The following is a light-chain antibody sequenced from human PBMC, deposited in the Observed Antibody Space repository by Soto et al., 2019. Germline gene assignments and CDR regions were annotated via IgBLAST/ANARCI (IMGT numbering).Light chain of an antibody. CDR1: QSVLYSSNNKNY. CDR2: WAS. V-gene: IGKV4-1*01. J-gene: IGKJ2*01. CDR3: QQYYSAPRI. Sequence: EIVVTQSPDSLAVSLGERATINCKSSQSVLYSSNNKNYLGWYQKKPGQPPKLLIYWASTRESGVPDRFSGSASGTDFTLSISSLQAEDVAVYYCQQYYSAPRIFGQGTKGEIK.